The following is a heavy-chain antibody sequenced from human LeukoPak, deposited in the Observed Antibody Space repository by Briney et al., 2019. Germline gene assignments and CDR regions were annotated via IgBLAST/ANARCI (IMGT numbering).Heavy chain of an antibody. V-gene: IGHV3-30*18. Sequence: GGSLRLSCAASGFTFSSYGMHWVRQAPGKGLEWVAVISYDGSNKYYADSVKGRFTISRDNSKNTLYLQMNSLRAEDTAVYYCAKAMVRGPPPSGYYYGMDDWGQGTTVTVSS. CDR3: AKAMVRGPPPSGYYYGMDD. CDR1: GFTFSSYG. J-gene: IGHJ6*02. D-gene: IGHD3-10*01. CDR2: ISYDGSNK.